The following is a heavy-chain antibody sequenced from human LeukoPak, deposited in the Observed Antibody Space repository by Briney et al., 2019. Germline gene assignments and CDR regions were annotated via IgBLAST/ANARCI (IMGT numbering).Heavy chain of an antibody. Sequence: SETLSLTCTVSGDSISSYFWTWIRQPPGKGLEWIGYIYYSGSTNYNPSLKSRVTISVDTSKNQFSLKLSSVTAADTAVYYCARVWDSYGYYFDYWGQGTLVTVSS. CDR3: ARVWDSYGYYFDY. D-gene: IGHD5-18*01. CDR2: IYYSGST. J-gene: IGHJ4*02. V-gene: IGHV4-59*01. CDR1: GDSISSYF.